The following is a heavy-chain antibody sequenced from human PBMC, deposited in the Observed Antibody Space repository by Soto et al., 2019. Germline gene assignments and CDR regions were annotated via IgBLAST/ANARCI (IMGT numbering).Heavy chain of an antibody. V-gene: IGHV4-59*01. CDR2: IYYSGST. CDR1: GGSISSYY. Sequence: SETLSLTCTVSGGSISSYYWRWIRQPPGKGLEWSGYIYYSGSTNYNPSLKSRVTISVDTSKNQFSLKLSSVTAADTAVYYCARVGSGSYPRLFDPWGQGTLLTVSS. D-gene: IGHD1-26*01. CDR3: ARVGSGSYPRLFDP. J-gene: IGHJ5*02.